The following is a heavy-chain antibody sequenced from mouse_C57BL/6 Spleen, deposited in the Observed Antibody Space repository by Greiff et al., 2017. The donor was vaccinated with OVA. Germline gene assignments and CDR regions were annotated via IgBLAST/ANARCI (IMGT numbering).Heavy chain of an antibody. D-gene: IGHD2-4*01. CDR1: GFTFSSYG. Sequence: EVKLVESGGDLVKPGGSLKLSCAASGFTFSSYGMSWVRQTPDKRLEWVATISSGGSYTYYPDSVKGRFTISRDNAKNTLYLQLSSLKSEDTAMYYCARSDYDLDDWGQGTTLTVSS. CDR3: ARSDYDLDD. J-gene: IGHJ2*01. V-gene: IGHV5-6*01. CDR2: ISSGGSYT.